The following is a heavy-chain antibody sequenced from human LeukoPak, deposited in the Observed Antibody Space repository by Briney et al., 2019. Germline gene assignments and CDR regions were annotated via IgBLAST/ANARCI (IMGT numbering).Heavy chain of an antibody. CDR2: IRYDGSNK. D-gene: IGHD6-19*01. CDR3: AKETGIAVAGLFDY. V-gene: IGHV3-30*02. CDR1: GFTFSSYG. Sequence: GGSLRLSCAASGFTFSSYGTHWVRQAPGKGLEWVAFIRYDGSNKYYADSVKGRFTISRDNSKNTLYLQMNSLRAEDTAVYYCAKETGIAVAGLFDYWGQGTLVTVSS. J-gene: IGHJ4*02.